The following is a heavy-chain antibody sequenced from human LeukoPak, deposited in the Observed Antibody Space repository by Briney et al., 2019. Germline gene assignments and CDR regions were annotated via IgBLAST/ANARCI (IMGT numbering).Heavy chain of an antibody. CDR2: ISGSGDST. CDR1: GFTFSSYS. J-gene: IGHJ4*02. V-gene: IGHV3-23*01. Sequence: GGSLRLSCAASGFTFSSYSMSWVRQAPGKGLEWVSAISGSGDSTYYGDSVKGRFTISRDNSKNTLYLQMNSLRAEDTAVYYCAKTRPLDSSSWSHGDYWGQGTLVTVSS. CDR3: AKTRPLDSSSWSHGDY. D-gene: IGHD6-13*01.